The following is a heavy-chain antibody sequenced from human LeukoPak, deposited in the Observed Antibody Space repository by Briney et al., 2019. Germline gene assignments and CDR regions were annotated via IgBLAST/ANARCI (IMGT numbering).Heavy chain of an antibody. J-gene: IGHJ6*04. CDR2: IIAIFGTA. D-gene: IGHD2-2*01. Sequence: ASVNVSYEASGGTFNSYAISWVRQAPGQGLEWMGGIIAIFGTANYAQRFQGRVTITADESTSTAYMELSSLRSEDTAVYYCARARGFVVVPAAMVRHYYYGMDVWGKGTTVTVSS. V-gene: IGHV1-69*13. CDR3: ARARGFVVVPAAMVRHYYYGMDV. CDR1: GGTFNSYA.